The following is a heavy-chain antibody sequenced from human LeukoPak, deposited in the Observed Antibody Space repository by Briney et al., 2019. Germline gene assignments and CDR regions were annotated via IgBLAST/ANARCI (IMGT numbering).Heavy chain of an antibody. Sequence: GRSLRLSCAASGFTFSTYAIHWVRQAPGKGLEWVAVISFDGVNTFYADSVKGRFTVSRDNSNNTVYLQMNNLRPEDTAVFYCARGQGYESYYYMDVWGKGTTVSVSS. D-gene: IGHD2-2*01. CDR3: ARGQGYESYYYMDV. CDR2: ISFDGVNT. J-gene: IGHJ6*03. CDR1: GFTFSTYA. V-gene: IGHV3-30*04.